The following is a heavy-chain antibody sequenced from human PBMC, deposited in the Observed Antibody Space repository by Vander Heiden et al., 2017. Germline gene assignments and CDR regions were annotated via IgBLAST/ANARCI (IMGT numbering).Heavy chain of an antibody. D-gene: IGHD6-13*01. CDR1: AFTFSSDP. CDR2: ISGSGGST. J-gene: IGHJ4*02. V-gene: IGHV3-23*01. CDR3: AKAYSSSWYEGDY. Sequence: EVQLLESGGGLVQPGGSLRLSCAASAFTFSSDPMSCFPQAAGKGLEWVSAISGSGGSTYYADSVKGRFTISRDNSKNTLYLQMNSLRAEDTAVYYCAKAYSSSWYEGDYWGQGTLVTVSS.